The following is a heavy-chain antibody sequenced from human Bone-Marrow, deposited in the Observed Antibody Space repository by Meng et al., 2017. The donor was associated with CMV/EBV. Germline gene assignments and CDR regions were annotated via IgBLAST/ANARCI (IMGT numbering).Heavy chain of an antibody. Sequence: SETLSLTCAVSGGSISSSNWWSWVRQPPGKGLEWIGEIYHSGSTYYNPSLKSQVTIAVDKSNNQFSLKLTSVTAADTAVYYCARVAAYSSSWYDYWGQGTLVTVSS. CDR1: GGSISSSNW. CDR2: IYHSGST. J-gene: IGHJ4*02. V-gene: IGHV4-4*02. CDR3: ARVAAYSSSWYDY. D-gene: IGHD6-13*01.